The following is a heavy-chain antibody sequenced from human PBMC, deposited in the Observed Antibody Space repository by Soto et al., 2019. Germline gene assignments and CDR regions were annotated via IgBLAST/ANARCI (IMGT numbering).Heavy chain of an antibody. J-gene: IGHJ4*02. Sequence: QVQLAQSGAEVKKPGASVKVSCKASGYTFTSYAMHWVRQAPGQRLEWMGWINAGNGNTKYSQKFQGRVTITRDTSASTAYMELSSLRSEDTAVYYCARWGSSGWDRVFDYWGQGTLVTVSS. D-gene: IGHD6-19*01. CDR3: ARWGSSGWDRVFDY. V-gene: IGHV1-3*01. CDR2: INAGNGNT. CDR1: GYTFTSYA.